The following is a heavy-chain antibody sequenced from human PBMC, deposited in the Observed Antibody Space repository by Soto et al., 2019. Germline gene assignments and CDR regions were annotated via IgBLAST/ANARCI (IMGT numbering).Heavy chain of an antibody. CDR3: ARGMYCGGECYRPGAFDI. CDR2: INPSDGNT. J-gene: IGHJ3*02. D-gene: IGHD2-21*01. CDR1: GFTFSSYY. V-gene: IGHV1-46*03. Sequence: GASVKVSCKTSGFTFSSYYMYWVRHAPGQAPEWMGMINPSDGNTNYVQKFRGRVTMTRDTSTTTVYMELSSLKSEDTAVYYCARGMYCGGECYRPGAFDIWGQGTMVTVSS.